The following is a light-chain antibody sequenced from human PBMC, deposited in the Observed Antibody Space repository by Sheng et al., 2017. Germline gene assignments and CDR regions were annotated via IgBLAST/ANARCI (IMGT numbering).Light chain of an antibody. J-gene: IGKJ1*01. CDR2: AAS. CDR3: QQSYSTPVG. Sequence: DIQMTQSPSSLSASVGDRVTITCQASQDISNYLNWYQQKPGKAPKLLIYAASSLQSGVPSRFSGSGSGTDFTLTISSLQPEDFATYYCQQSYSTPVGFGQGTKVEIK. V-gene: IGKV1-39*01. CDR1: QDISNY.